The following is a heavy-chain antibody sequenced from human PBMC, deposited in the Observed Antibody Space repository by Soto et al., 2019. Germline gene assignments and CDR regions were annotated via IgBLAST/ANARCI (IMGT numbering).Heavy chain of an antibody. CDR2: VYYRGSI. D-gene: IGHD3-3*02. J-gene: IGHJ5*01. CDR3: ARVTFTPNWFDS. V-gene: IGHV4-30-4*01. CDR1: GDSISSPDYY. Sequence: SETLSLTCTVSGDSISSPDYYWSWIRQAPGRGLELIGYVYYRGSIYYTPSFESRVSISVDTSKNQFSLRLTSVTAADSAMYFCARVTFTPNWFDSWGQGILVTVSS.